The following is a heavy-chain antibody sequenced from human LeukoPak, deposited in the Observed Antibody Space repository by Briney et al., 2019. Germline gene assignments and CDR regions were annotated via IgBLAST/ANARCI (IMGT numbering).Heavy chain of an antibody. Sequence: PGGSLRLSCAASGFTFSSYWMHWVRQVPGKGLEWVSSISSSSSYIYYADSVKGRFTISRDNAKKSLYLQMNSLRAEDTAVYYCAILPGYYYGSGSYYNPHIFDYWGQGTLVTVSS. CDR3: AILPGYYYGSGSYYNPHIFDY. CDR1: GFTFSSYW. J-gene: IGHJ4*02. V-gene: IGHV3-21*04. CDR2: ISSSSSYI. D-gene: IGHD3-10*01.